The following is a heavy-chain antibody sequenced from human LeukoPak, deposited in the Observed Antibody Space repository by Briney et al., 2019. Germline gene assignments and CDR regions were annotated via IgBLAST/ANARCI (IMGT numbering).Heavy chain of an antibody. CDR1: GFTFSSYS. CDR2: ISSSGSTI. CDR3: ARDREDTYLDV. J-gene: IGHJ6*03. V-gene: IGHV3-48*04. D-gene: IGHD2-15*01. Sequence: GGSLRLSCAASGFTFSSYSMNWVRQAPGKGLEWVSYISSSGSTIYYADSVKGRFTISRDNAKNSLYLQMNSLRVEDTALYYCARDREDTYLDVWGKGTTVTVSS.